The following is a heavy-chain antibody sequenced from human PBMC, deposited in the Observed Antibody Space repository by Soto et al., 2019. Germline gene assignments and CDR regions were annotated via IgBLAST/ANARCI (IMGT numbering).Heavy chain of an antibody. J-gene: IGHJ4*02. D-gene: IGHD1-1*01. Sequence: PGGSLRLSCAASGFMFSNHGMHWVRQAPGKGLEWVAVIWSDGNNRYYADSVKGRFTISRDNSKNTLYLQMNSLRAEDTAVYYCERGDNWNDKASDYWGQGT. CDR2: IWSDGNNR. CDR3: ERGDNWNDKASDY. V-gene: IGHV3-33*01. CDR1: GFMFSNHG.